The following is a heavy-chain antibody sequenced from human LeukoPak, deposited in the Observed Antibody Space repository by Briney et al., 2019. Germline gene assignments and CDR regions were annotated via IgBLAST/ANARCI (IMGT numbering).Heavy chain of an antibody. CDR1: GGTFSSYA. CDR2: IIPIFGTA. D-gene: IGHD3-10*01. J-gene: IGHJ4*02. Sequence: EASVKVSCKASGGTFSSYAISWVRQAPGQGLEWMGGIIPIFGTANYAQKFQGRVTITADKSTSTAYMELSSLRSEDTAVYYCARAGYYYGSGSYSHLGYWGQGTLVTVSS. CDR3: ARAGYYYGSGSYSHLGY. V-gene: IGHV1-69*06.